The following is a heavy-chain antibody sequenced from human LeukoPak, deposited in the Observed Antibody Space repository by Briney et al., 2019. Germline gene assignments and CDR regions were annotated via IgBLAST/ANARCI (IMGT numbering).Heavy chain of an antibody. CDR3: AKATGYYDFWSGPYDAFDI. Sequence: GGSLRLSCAASGFTFSDYYMSWIRQAPGKGLEWVSYISSSGSTIYYADSVKGRFTISRDNAKNSLYLQMNSLRAEDTAVYYCAKATGYYDFWSGPYDAFDIWGQGTMVTVSS. CDR1: GFTFSDYY. D-gene: IGHD3-3*01. V-gene: IGHV3-11*01. CDR2: ISSSGSTI. J-gene: IGHJ3*02.